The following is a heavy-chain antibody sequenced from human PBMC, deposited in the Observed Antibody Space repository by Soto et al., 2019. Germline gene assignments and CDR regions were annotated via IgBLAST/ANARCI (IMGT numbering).Heavy chain of an antibody. D-gene: IGHD2-15*01. J-gene: IGHJ3*02. Sequence: SVKVSCKASGGTFSSYAISWVRQAPGQGLEWMGGIIPIFGTANYAQKFQGRVTITADESTSTAYMELSSLRSEDTAVYYCARVYCRGGSCSSWGAFDIWGQGTMVTVSS. CDR1: GGTFSSYA. V-gene: IGHV1-69*13. CDR3: ARVYCRGGSCSSWGAFDI. CDR2: IIPIFGTA.